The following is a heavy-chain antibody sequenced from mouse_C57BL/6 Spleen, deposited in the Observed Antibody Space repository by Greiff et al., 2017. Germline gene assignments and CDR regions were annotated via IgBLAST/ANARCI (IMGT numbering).Heavy chain of an antibody. J-gene: IGHJ2*01. CDR3: ARRDASPPFDY. V-gene: IGHV1-75*01. CDR1: GYTFTDYY. CDR2: IFPGSGST. D-gene: IGHD3-3*01. Sequence: QVQLQQSGPELVKPGASVKISCKASGYTFTDYYINWVKQRPGQGLEWIGWIFPGSGSTYYNEKFKGKATLTVDKSSSTAYMLLSRLTSEDAAVYFCARRDASPPFDYWGQGTTLTVSS.